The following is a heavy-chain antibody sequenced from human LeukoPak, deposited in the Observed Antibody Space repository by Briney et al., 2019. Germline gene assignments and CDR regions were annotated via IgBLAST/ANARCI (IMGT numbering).Heavy chain of an antibody. Sequence: GGSLRLSCAASGFTFSKYWITWVRQAPGKGLEWVANIKQDESEKYYVDSVKGRFTISRDNAKNSLYLQMNSLRAEDTAVYYCARDKEEMVRAPYAFGIWGQGTMVTVSS. CDR3: ARDKEEMVRAPYAFGI. J-gene: IGHJ3*02. CDR2: IKQDESEK. V-gene: IGHV3-7*01. D-gene: IGHD3-10*01. CDR1: GFTFSKYW.